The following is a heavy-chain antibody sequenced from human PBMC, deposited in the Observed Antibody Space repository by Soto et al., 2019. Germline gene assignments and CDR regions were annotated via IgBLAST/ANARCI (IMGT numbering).Heavy chain of an antibody. Sequence: ASVKVSCKASGYTFTDYFIHWVRQAPGQGFEWMGWINPNSCGTNYAPKFQGRVTMTRDTSNSTAYMELRGLRSDDTAVYYCARVTLKAGNWFDPWGQGTLVTVSS. V-gene: IGHV1-2*02. CDR1: GYTFTDYF. CDR2: INPNSCGT. J-gene: IGHJ5*02. CDR3: ARVTLKAGNWFDP.